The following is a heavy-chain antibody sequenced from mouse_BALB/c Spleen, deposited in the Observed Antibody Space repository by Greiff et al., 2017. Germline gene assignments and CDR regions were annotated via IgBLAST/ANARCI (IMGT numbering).Heavy chain of an antibody. J-gene: IGHJ2*01. CDR1: GFNIKDYY. V-gene: IGHV14-4*02. CDR3: NAKEITTGFDY. D-gene: IGHD2-4*01. Sequence: VQLQQSGAELVRSGASVKLSCTASGFNIKDYYMHWVKQRPEQGLEWIGWIDPENGDTEYAPKFQGKATMTADTSSNTAYLQLSSLTSEDTAVYYCNAKEITTGFDYWGQGTTLTVSS. CDR2: IDPENGDT.